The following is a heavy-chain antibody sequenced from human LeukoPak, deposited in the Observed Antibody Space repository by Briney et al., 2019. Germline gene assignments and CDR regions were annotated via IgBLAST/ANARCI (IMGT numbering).Heavy chain of an antibody. Sequence: GESLMISCKGAAYGFTSCWIGWVGQMPGKGGEGMGIIYSGDCDTRYSASFQGQVTISADKSISTAHLQWSSLKASDTAMYYCARARHRITMVRGIGDYFDYWGQGTLVTVSS. D-gene: IGHD3-10*01. CDR1: AYGFTSCW. CDR3: ARARHRITMVRGIGDYFDY. J-gene: IGHJ4*02. CDR2: IYSGDCDT. V-gene: IGHV5-51*01.